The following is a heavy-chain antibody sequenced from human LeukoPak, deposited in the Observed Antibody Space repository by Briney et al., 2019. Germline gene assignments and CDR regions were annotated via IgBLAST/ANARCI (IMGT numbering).Heavy chain of an antibody. CDR1: GYTFTSYY. CDR2: INPSGGST. D-gene: IGHD2-2*02. J-gene: IGHJ4*02. CDR3: ATYCSSTSCYTWDWEFDY. V-gene: IGHV1-46*01. Sequence: GASVKVSCKASGYTFTSYYMHWVRQAPGQGLEWMGIINPSGGSTSYAQKFQGRVTMTRDTSISTAYMELSRLRSDDTAVYYCATYCSSTSCYTWDWEFDYWGQGTLVTVSS.